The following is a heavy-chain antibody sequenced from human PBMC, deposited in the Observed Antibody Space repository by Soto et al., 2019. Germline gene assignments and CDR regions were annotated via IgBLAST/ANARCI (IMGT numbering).Heavy chain of an antibody. CDR2: ISWNSGSI. CDR1: GFTFDDYA. J-gene: IGHJ6*02. Sequence: GGSLRLSCAASGFTFDDYAMHWVRQAPGKGLEWVSGISWNSGSIGYADSVKGRFTISRDNAKNCLYLQMNSLRAEDTALYYCAKGVPGYYYGMDVWGQGTTVTVSS. V-gene: IGHV3-9*01. CDR3: AKGVPGYYYGMDV.